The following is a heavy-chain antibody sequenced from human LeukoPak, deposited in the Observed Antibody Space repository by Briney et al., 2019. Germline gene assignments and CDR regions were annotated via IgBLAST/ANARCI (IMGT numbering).Heavy chain of an antibody. CDR2: IKSKTDGGTT. CDR3: TTDSGYSYGWDAFDI. Sequence: GGSLRLSCAASGFTFSNAWMSWVRQAPGKGLEWGGRIKSKTDGGTTDYAAHVKGRFTISRDDSKNTLYLQMNSLKTEDTAVYYCTTDSGYSYGWDAFDIWGQGTMVTVSS. V-gene: IGHV3-15*01. CDR1: GFTFSNAW. D-gene: IGHD5-18*01. J-gene: IGHJ3*02.